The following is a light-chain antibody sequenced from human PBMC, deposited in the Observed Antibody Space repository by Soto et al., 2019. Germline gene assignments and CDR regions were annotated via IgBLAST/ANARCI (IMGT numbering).Light chain of an antibody. CDR2: DVS. J-gene: IGLJ2*01. CDR1: SSDVGGYNY. V-gene: IGLV2-14*01. CDR3: SSYTSSSYVV. Sequence: QSALTQPASVSGSPGQSITISCTGTSSDVGGYNYVSWYQQHPGKAPKLMIYDVSNRPSGVSNRFSGSKSGNTASLTISGLQAEDEADYYCSSYTSSSYVVFGGETKVTVL.